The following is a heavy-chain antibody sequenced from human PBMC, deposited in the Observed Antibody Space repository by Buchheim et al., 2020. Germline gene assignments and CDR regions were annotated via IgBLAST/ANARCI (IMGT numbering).Heavy chain of an antibody. Sequence: EVQLVESGGGVVRPGGSLRLSCVASGFTFEDYGMNWVRQGPGKGLEWVSGINWHSGSTGYADSVKGRFTISRDNAKNSLYLQMNSLRAEDTALYYCARHYYVSESYNYHHYAMDVWGQGTT. CDR3: ARHYYVSESYNYHHYAMDV. D-gene: IGHD3-10*01. CDR2: INWHSGST. CDR1: GFTFEDYG. V-gene: IGHV3-20*04. J-gene: IGHJ6*02.